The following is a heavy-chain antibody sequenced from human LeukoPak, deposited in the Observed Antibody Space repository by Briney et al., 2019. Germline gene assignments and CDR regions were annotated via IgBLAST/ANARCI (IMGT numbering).Heavy chain of an antibody. CDR1: GFTFSSYE. Sequence: GGSLRLSCAASGFTFSSYEMNWVRQAPGKGLEWVSYISSSGSTIYYADSVKGRFTISRDNAKNSLYLQMNSLRAEDTAVYYCASSVRGVIITGMGAFDIWGQGTMVTVSS. V-gene: IGHV3-48*03. J-gene: IGHJ3*02. CDR2: ISSSGSTI. D-gene: IGHD3-10*01. CDR3: ASSVRGVIITGMGAFDI.